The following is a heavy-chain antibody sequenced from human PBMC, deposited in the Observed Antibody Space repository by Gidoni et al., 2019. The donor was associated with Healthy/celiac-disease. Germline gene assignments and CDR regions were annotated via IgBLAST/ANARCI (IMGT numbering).Heavy chain of an antibody. Sequence: QVQLVQSGAEVKKPGASAKVSCKASGYTFTSYGISWVRQDPGQGLEWMGWISAYNDNTNYAQKLQGRVTMTTDTSTSTAYMGLRSLRSDDTAVYYCAVLTIFGGDHLGMDVWGQGTTVTVSS. CDR1: GYTFTSYG. CDR2: ISAYNDNT. D-gene: IGHD3-3*01. CDR3: AVLTIFGGDHLGMDV. J-gene: IGHJ6*02. V-gene: IGHV1-18*01.